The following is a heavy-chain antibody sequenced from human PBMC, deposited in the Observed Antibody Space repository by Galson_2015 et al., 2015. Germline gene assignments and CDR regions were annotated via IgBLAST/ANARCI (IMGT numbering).Heavy chain of an antibody. Sequence: SLRLSCAASGFTFSSYGMHWVRQAPGKGLEWVAVIWYDGSNKYYADSVKGRFTISRDNSKNTLYLQMNSLRAEDTAVYYCARVTRDNWNYVPDAFDIWGQGTMVTVSS. CDR1: GFTFSSYG. CDR3: ARVTRDNWNYVPDAFDI. CDR2: IWYDGSNK. D-gene: IGHD1-7*01. J-gene: IGHJ3*02. V-gene: IGHV3-33*01.